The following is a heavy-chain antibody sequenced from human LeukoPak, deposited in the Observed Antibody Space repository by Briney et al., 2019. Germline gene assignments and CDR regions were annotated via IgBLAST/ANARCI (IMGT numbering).Heavy chain of an antibody. V-gene: IGHV1-2*02. CDR3: ARDRLTFDY. D-gene: IGHD6-6*01. Sequence: ASVKVCCKASGYTFTDYYMHWVWQAPGQGLEWMGWIDPNSGATKYAQKFQGRVTMTRDTSISTAYMELRRLRSDDTALYYCARDRLTFDYWGQGTLVTVSS. CDR1: GYTFTDYY. J-gene: IGHJ4*02. CDR2: IDPNSGAT.